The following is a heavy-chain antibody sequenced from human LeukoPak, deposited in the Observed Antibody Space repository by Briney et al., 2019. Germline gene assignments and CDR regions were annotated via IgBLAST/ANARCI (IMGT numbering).Heavy chain of an antibody. CDR2: IYYSGNT. V-gene: IGHV4-59*07. D-gene: IGHD2-15*01. CDR3: ARGRGSYYYSGMDV. Sequence: SDTLSLTCTVSGGSISSYYWSWIRQTPGKGLEWIGYIYYSGNTNYNPSLKSRVTISVATSKNQFSLKLSSVTAADTAVYSCARGRGSYYYSGMDVWGQGTTVTVSS. J-gene: IGHJ6*02. CDR1: GGSISSYY.